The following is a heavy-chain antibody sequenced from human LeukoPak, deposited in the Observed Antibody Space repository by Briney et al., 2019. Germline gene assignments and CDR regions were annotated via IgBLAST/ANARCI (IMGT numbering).Heavy chain of an antibody. D-gene: IGHD2-15*01. Sequence: SETLSLTCTVSGGSISSYYWSWIRQPPGKGLEWIGYIYYSGSTNYNPSLKSRVTISVDTSKNQFSLKLSSVTAADTAAYYCAALPFSSNWFDPWGQGTLVTVSS. CDR1: GGSISSYY. J-gene: IGHJ5*02. CDR2: IYYSGST. CDR3: AALPFSSNWFDP. V-gene: IGHV4-59*01.